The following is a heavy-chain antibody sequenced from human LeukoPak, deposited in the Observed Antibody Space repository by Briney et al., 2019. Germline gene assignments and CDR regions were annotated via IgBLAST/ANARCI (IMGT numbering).Heavy chain of an antibody. CDR3: ARARSKYHYDSTGYWPFDY. Sequence: GGSLRLSCAVSGFSFSNYTMTWVRQAPGKGLEWVSSSVSSSSYIYYVDSVKGRFTISRDNAKNSMYLQMNSLRDEDTAVYYCARARSKYHYDSTGYWPFDYWGQGTLVTVSS. V-gene: IGHV3-21*06. J-gene: IGHJ4*02. D-gene: IGHD3-22*01. CDR1: GFSFSNYT. CDR2: SVSSSSYI.